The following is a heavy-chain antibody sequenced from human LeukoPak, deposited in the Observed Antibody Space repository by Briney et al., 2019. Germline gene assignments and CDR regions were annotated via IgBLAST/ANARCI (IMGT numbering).Heavy chain of an antibody. D-gene: IGHD6-13*01. Sequence: PGGSLRLSCAASGFTFSDYYMSWIRQAPGKGLEWVSYISSSGSTIYYADSVKGRFTISRDNAKNSLYLQMNSLRAEDTAVYYCARAVQHPPSWFDPWGQGTLVTVSS. J-gene: IGHJ5*02. CDR3: ARAVQHPPSWFDP. CDR2: ISSSGSTI. CDR1: GFTFSDYY. V-gene: IGHV3-11*01.